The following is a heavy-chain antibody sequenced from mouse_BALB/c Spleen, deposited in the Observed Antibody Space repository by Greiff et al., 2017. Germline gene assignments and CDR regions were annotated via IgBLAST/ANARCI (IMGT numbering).Heavy chain of an antibody. V-gene: IGHV5-4*02. J-gene: IGHJ3*01. Sequence: EVQRVESGGGLVKPGGSLKLSCAASGFTFSDYYMYWVRQTPEKRLEWVATISDGGSYTYYPDSVKGRFTISRDNAKNNLYLQMSSLKSEDTAMYYCARAYDYAWFAYWGQGTLVTVSA. CDR2: ISDGGSYT. CDR3: ARAYDYAWFAY. D-gene: IGHD2-4*01. CDR1: GFTFSDYY.